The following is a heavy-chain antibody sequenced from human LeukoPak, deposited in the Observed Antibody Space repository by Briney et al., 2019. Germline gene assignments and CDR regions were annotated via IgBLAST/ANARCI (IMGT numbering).Heavy chain of an antibody. CDR3: ARRDGIRDAFDI. CDR2: IYPGESDT. D-gene: IGHD1-26*01. Sequence: GEALKISCKGSGYIFTSYWIVWVRQVPGKGLEWMGIIYPGESDTRYSPSFQGQVTISADKSISTAYLQWSSLKASDTAMYYCARRDGIRDAFDIWGQGTMVTVSS. J-gene: IGHJ3*02. CDR1: GYIFTSYW. V-gene: IGHV5-51*01.